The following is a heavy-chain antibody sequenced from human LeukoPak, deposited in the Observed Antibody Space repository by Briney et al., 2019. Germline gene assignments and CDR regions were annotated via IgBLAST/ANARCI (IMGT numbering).Heavy chain of an antibody. V-gene: IGHV3-7*01. CDR2: MNEDGSQK. Sequence: PGGSLRLSCAASGFSFSNYWMTWVRQAPGKGLEWVASMNEDGSQKNYGDSVKGRFTISRDNAKNALYLQMNGLRAEDTAVYYCAKDRRNYDFWSGYASIGYFEYWGQGTLVTVSS. J-gene: IGHJ4*02. CDR3: AKDRRNYDFWSGYASIGYFEY. D-gene: IGHD3-3*01. CDR1: GFSFSNYW.